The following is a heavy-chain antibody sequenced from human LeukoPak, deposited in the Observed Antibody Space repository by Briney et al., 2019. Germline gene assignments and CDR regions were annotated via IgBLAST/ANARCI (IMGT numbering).Heavy chain of an antibody. Sequence: ETLSLTCTVSGGSISSYYWSWIRQPPGKGLEWIGYVYYSGTTHYNPSLKSRVTISVDTSKNQFSLKLSSVTAADTAVYYCARQGYGSGYYYFDYWGQGTLVTVSS. CDR3: ARQGYGSGYYYFDY. CDR2: VYYSGTT. V-gene: IGHV4-59*01. J-gene: IGHJ4*02. D-gene: IGHD5-12*01. CDR1: GGSISSYY.